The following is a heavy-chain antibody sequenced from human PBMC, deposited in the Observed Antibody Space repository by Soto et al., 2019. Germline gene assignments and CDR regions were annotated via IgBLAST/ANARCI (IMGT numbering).Heavy chain of an antibody. D-gene: IGHD3-3*01. V-gene: IGHV3-33*01. CDR3: AREGRPYYDFWSGYADFDY. J-gene: IGHJ4*02. Sequence: QVQLVESGGGVVQPGRSLRLSCAASGFTFSSYGMHWVRQAPGKGPEWVAVIWYDGSNKYYADSVKGRFTISRDNSKNTLYLQMNSLRAEDTAVYYCAREGRPYYDFWSGYADFDYWGQGTLVTVSS. CDR1: GFTFSSYG. CDR2: IWYDGSNK.